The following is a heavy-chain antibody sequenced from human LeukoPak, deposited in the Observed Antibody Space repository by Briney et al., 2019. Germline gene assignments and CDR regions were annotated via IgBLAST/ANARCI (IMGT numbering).Heavy chain of an antibody. Sequence: ASVKVSCKASGGTFSSYAISWVRQAPGQGLEWMGGIIPIFGTANYAQKFQGRVTITTDESTSTAYMELSSLRSDDTAVYYCARAGGGVYDYVWGSYRYFDYWGQGTLATVSS. CDR3: ARAGGGVYDYVWGSYRYFDY. CDR1: GGTFSSYA. J-gene: IGHJ4*02. D-gene: IGHD3-16*02. V-gene: IGHV1-69*05. CDR2: IIPIFGTA.